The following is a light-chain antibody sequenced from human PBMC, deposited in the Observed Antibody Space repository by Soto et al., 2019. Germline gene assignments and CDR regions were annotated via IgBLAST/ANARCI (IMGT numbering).Light chain of an antibody. J-gene: IGKJ4*01. CDR1: QSVISS. V-gene: IGKV3-15*01. Sequence: EIVVTQSAALLSVSPGERVTLSCRASQSVISSIAWYQQKLGQAPRLLIYGASTRATGIPARFSGSGSGTEFFLTISSLQSEDFAMYYCQHYNNWLGTFGGGTKVDIK. CDR2: GAS. CDR3: QHYNNWLGT.